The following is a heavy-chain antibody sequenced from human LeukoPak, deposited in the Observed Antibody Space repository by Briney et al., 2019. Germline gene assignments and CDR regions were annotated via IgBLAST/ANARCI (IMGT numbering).Heavy chain of an antibody. V-gene: IGHV4-38-2*02. J-gene: IGHJ4*02. CDR1: GYSISSGYF. Sequence: SETLSLTCTVSGYSISSGYFWGWIRQPPGKGLECIGTIYHSGSTYYNPSLKSRVTISVDTSKNQFSLKLSSVTAADTAVYYCARDTRVHYYDSSGPVDYWGQGTLVTVSS. CDR2: IYHSGST. CDR3: ARDTRVHYYDSSGPVDY. D-gene: IGHD3-22*01.